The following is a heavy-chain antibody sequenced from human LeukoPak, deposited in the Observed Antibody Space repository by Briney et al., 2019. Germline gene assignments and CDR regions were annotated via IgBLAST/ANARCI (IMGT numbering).Heavy chain of an antibody. Sequence: GGSLRLSRAASGFTVSSNYMSWVRQAPGKGLEWVSVIYSGGSTYYADSVKGRFTISRDNSKNTLYLQMNSLRAEDTAVYYCASPLGLWFGELRYWGQGTLVTVSS. CDR1: GFTVSSNY. CDR3: ASPLGLWFGELRY. CDR2: IYSGGST. D-gene: IGHD3-10*01. J-gene: IGHJ4*02. V-gene: IGHV3-66*01.